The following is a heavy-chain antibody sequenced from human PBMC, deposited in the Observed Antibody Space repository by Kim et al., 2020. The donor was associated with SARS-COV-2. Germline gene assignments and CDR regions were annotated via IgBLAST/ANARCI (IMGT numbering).Heavy chain of an antibody. CDR2: LNSDGTGT. CDR1: GFTFNNYW. CDR3: ARAKDSSAFSNYYYYMDV. V-gene: IGHV3-74*03. J-gene: IGHJ6*03. D-gene: IGHD3-22*01. Sequence: GGSLRLSCAASGFTFNNYWMHWVRQAPGKGLVWVSRLNSDGTGTKYADSVRGRFTISRDNAKNTLYLQMNSLRDEDSAVYYCARAKDSSAFSNYYYYMDVWGKGTTVTVSS.